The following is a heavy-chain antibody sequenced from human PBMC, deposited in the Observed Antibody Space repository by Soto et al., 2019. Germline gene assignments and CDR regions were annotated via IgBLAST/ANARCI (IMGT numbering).Heavy chain of an antibody. J-gene: IGHJ6*02. Sequence: QVQLVQSGAEVKKPGSSVKVSCKASGGTFSSYTISWVRQAPGQGLEWMGRIIPILGIANYAQKFQGRVTITADKSTSTAYSELSSLRSEDTAVYYCARGLDGDYGDYHYYGMDVWGQGTTVTVSS. CDR2: IIPILGIA. CDR3: ARGLDGDYGDYHYYGMDV. CDR1: GGTFSSYT. D-gene: IGHD4-17*01. V-gene: IGHV1-69*02.